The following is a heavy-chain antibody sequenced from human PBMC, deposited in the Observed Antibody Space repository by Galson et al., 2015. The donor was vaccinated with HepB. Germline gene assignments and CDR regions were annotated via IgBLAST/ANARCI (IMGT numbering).Heavy chain of an antibody. CDR3: AKDGALGPMEFYYYYYMDV. CDR1: GFTFSSYG. Sequence: SLRLSCAASGFTFSSYGMHWVRQAPGKGLEWVAVISYDGSNKYYADSVKGRFTISRDNSKNTLYLQMNSLRAEDTAVYYCAKDGALGPMEFYYYYYMDVWGKGTTVTVSS. D-gene: IGHD3-10*01. CDR2: ISYDGSNK. J-gene: IGHJ6*03. V-gene: IGHV3-30*18.